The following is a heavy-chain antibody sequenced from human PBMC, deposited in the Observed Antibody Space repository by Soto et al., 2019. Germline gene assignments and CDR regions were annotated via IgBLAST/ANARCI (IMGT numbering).Heavy chain of an antibody. CDR1: GTSIRHFY. J-gene: IGHJ2*01. CDR3: VRDRADFSSTYYHYFSV. CDR2: IYITGTT. Sequence: PSETLSLTCKVSGTSIRHFYWTWIRQTAGKGLEWIGRIYITGTTSLNPSLKSRVTMPMDASKNEFSLNLTSVTAADTAVYYCVRDRADFSSTYYHYFSVWGRGIQVTVSS. D-gene: IGHD2-2*01. V-gene: IGHV4-4*07.